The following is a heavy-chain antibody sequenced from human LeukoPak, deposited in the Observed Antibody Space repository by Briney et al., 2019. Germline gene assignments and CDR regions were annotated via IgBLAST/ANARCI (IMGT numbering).Heavy chain of an antibody. CDR2: INTNIGNP. Sequence: ASVKVSCKASGYTFTSHALNWVRQAPGQGLEWMGWINTNIGNPTYAQGFTGRFVFSLDTSVSTAYLQISSLKTEDTAVYYCARSTGSSYFDSWGQGTLVTVSS. V-gene: IGHV7-4-1*02. CDR1: GYTFTSHA. J-gene: IGHJ4*02. D-gene: IGHD1-26*01. CDR3: ARSTGSSYFDS.